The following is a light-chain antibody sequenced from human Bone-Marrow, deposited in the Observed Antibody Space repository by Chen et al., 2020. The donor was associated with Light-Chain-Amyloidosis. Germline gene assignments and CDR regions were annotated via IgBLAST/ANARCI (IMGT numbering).Light chain of an antibody. CDR1: DLPTEY. J-gene: IGLJ2*01. Sequence: SYELTQPPSVSVSPGQTARITFSGDDLPTEYAYWYQQQPGQAPVLVIHRDTERPSGISERFSGSSSGTTATLTISGVQAEDEADYHCESADSSGTYEVIFGGGTNLTVL. CDR3: ESADSSGTYEVI. CDR2: RDT. V-gene: IGLV3-25*03.